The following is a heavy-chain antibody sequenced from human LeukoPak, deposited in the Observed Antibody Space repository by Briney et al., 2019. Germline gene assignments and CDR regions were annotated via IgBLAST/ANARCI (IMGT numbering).Heavy chain of an antibody. CDR1: GYTFTGYY. CDR3: ALLAGDLPDDAFDI. Sequence: ASVTVSCTASGYTFTGYYMHWVRQAPGQGLEWMGWINPNSGGTNYAQKFQGRVTMTRDTSISTAYMELSRLRSDDTAVYYCALLAGDLPDDAFDIWGQGTMVTVSS. J-gene: IGHJ3*02. V-gene: IGHV1-2*02. CDR2: INPNSGGT. D-gene: IGHD1-14*01.